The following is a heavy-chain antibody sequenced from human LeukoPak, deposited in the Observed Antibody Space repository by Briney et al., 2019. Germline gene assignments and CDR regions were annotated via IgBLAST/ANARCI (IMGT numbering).Heavy chain of an antibody. J-gene: IGHJ6*02. Sequence: PGRSLRLSCAASGFTFSRYAMHWVRQAPGKGLECVAVIADDGSKKHYADSVKGRFTISRDNSTNTLYLQKYSLRAEDTAVYYCARDPVYDSSGDLYYYYGMDVWGQGTTVTVSS. CDR2: IADDGSKK. V-gene: IGHV3-30-3*01. D-gene: IGHD3-22*01. CDR3: ARDPVYDSSGDLYYYYGMDV. CDR1: GFTFSRYA.